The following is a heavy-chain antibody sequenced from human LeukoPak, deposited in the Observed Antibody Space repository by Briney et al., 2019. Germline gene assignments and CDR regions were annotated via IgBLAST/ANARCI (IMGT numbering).Heavy chain of an antibody. CDR1: GFTLSTHW. Sequence: GSLRLSCAASGFTLSTHWMSWVRQAPGKGLEWVANIKQDGREEYYVDSVKGRFTISRDNAKNSLYLQMDSLRVEDTAVYYCTRDKVVRGVISDVFDIWGRGTMVTVSS. CDR2: IKQDGREE. D-gene: IGHD3-10*01. V-gene: IGHV3-7*01. J-gene: IGHJ3*02. CDR3: TRDKVVRGVISDVFDI.